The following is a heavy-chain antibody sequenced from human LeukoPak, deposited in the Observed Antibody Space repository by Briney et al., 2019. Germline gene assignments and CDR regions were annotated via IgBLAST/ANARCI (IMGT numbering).Heavy chain of an antibody. CDR2: ISYDGSNK. V-gene: IGHV3-30*18. D-gene: IGHD5-12*01. CDR1: GFTFSSYG. CDR3: AKGSNRGVATIDY. Sequence: GGSLRLSCAGSGFTFSSYGMHWVRQAPGKGLDWVAVISYDGSNKYYADSVKGRFTISRDNSKNTLFLQMNSLRAEDTAVYYCAKGSNRGVATIDYWGQGTLVTVSS. J-gene: IGHJ4*02.